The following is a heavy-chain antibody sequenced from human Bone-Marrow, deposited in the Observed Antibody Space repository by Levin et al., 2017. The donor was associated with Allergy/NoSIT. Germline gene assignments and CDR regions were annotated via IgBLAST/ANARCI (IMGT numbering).Heavy chain of an antibody. CDR2: IKSKTDGGAT. J-gene: IGHJ4*02. D-gene: IGHD6-13*01. CDR3: TTDSSSWIPYFDY. CDR1: GFTFSNAW. Sequence: GGSLRLSCAASGFTFSNAWMSWVRQAPGKGLEWVGRIKSKTDGGATDYAAPVKGRFTISRDDSKNTLYLQMNSLKTEDTAVYYCTTDSSSWIPYFDYWGQGTLVTVSS. V-gene: IGHV3-15*01.